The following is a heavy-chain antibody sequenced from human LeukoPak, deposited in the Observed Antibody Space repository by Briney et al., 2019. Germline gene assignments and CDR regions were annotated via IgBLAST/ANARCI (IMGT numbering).Heavy chain of an antibody. CDR3: ASGMVRGLAPVVLDY. CDR1: DYSISSGYY. CDR2: IYHSGNS. V-gene: IGHV4-38-2*02. J-gene: IGHJ4*02. Sequence: SETLSLTCTVSDYSISSGYYWGWIRQPPGKGLEWIGSIYHSGNSYYNPSLKSRATISVDTSKNHFSLKLKSVTAADTAVYYCASGMVRGLAPVVLDYWGQGTLVTVSS. D-gene: IGHD3-10*01.